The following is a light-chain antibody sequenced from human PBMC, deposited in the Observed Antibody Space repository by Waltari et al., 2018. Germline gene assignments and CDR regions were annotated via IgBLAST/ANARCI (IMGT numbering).Light chain of an antibody. Sequence: SALTQPPSASGSPGQSVTISCTGTGRVICAYTYISWYQLHPGKAPKRMLYDVTKRPSGVPDRFSGSKSGNTASLTVSGLQTEDEAEYYCCSYAGKEYVFGSGTKVTVL. CDR1: GRVICAYTY. J-gene: IGLJ1*01. CDR3: CSYAGKEYV. CDR2: DVT. V-gene: IGLV2-8*01.